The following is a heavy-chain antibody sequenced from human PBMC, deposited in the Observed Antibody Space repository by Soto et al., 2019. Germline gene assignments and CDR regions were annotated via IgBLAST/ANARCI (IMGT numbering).Heavy chain of an antibody. CDR3: ARDPYSSTTVTIMGY. D-gene: IGHD4-17*01. CDR2: IKFDGSEK. J-gene: IGHJ4*02. CDR1: GFTFSDYW. V-gene: IGHV3-7*01. Sequence: GGSLRLSCEASGFTFSDYWMSWVRQAPGKGPEWVANIKFDGSEKQYVDSVRGRFTISRDNSRSSLSLQMNSLRAGDTAVYYCARDPYSSTTVTIMGYWGQGTLVTVSS.